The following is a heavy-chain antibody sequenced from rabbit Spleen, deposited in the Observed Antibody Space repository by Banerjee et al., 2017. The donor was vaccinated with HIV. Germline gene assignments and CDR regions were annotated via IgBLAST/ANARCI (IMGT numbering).Heavy chain of an antibody. CDR1: GFDFNNYY. V-gene: IGHV1S7*01. CDR2: TEPIFGTT. Sequence: QSLEESGGGLVQPGGSLTLSCKASGFDFNNYYMTWIRQAPGKGLEWIGLTEPIFGTTYYASWVNGRFTISSRNAQNTLYLQLKSLTAADTATYFGARVGGVGVLGYATLWGPGTLVTVS. D-gene: IGHD6-1*01. CDR3: ARVGGVGVLGYATL. J-gene: IGHJ4*01.